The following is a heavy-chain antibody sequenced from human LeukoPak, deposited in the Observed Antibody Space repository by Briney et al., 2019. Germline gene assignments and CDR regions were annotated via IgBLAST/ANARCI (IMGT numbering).Heavy chain of an antibody. CDR2: INHSGST. V-gene: IGHV4-34*01. CDR1: GGSFSGYY. CDR3: ASHYCSSTSCYQGDY. Sequence: PSETLSLTCAVYGGSFSGYYWSWIRQPPGKGLEWIGEINHSGSTNYNPSLKSRVTISVDTSKNQFSLKLSSVTAADTAVYYCASHYCSSTSCYQGDYWGQGTLVTVSS. D-gene: IGHD2-2*01. J-gene: IGHJ4*02.